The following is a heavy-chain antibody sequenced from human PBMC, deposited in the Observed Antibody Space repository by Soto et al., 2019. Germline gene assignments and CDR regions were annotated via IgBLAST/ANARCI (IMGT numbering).Heavy chain of an antibody. CDR2: ISSSSSTI. Sequence: GGSLRLSCAASGFTFSSYSMNWVRQAPGKGLEWVSYISSSSSTIYYADSVKGRFTISRDNAKNSLYLQMNSLRDEDTAVYYCARDLAGAASWLYYYGMDVWGQGTTVTVSS. CDR3: ARDLAGAASWLYYYGMDV. CDR1: GFTFSSYS. D-gene: IGHD2-15*01. J-gene: IGHJ6*02. V-gene: IGHV3-48*02.